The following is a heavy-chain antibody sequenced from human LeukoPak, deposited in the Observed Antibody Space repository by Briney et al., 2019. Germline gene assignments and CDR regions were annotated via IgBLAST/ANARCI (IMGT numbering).Heavy chain of an antibody. J-gene: IGHJ5*02. D-gene: IGHD6-19*01. CDR3: ARDKAVAGLGP. CDR2: IYYSGST. CDR1: GGSINSDY. V-gene: IGHV4-59*01. Sequence: SETLSLTCSVSGGSINSDYWSWIRQPPGKGLEWIGYIYYSGSTNYNPSLKSRVTISVDTSKNQFSLKLSSVTAADTAVYYCARDKAVAGLGPWGQGTLVTVSS.